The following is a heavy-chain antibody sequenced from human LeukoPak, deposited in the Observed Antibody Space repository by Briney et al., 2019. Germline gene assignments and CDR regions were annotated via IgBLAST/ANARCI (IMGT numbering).Heavy chain of an antibody. D-gene: IGHD3-22*01. CDR3: ARWGYYDSSGNRKDAFDI. CDR2: IYTSGST. Sequence: SQTLSLTCTVSGGSISSGSYYWGWRRQPAGKGREWIGRIYTSGSTNYNPSLKSRVTISVDTSKNQFSLKLSSVTAADTAVYYCARWGYYDSSGNRKDAFDIWGQGTMVTVSS. J-gene: IGHJ3*02. CDR1: GGSISSGSYY. V-gene: IGHV4-61*02.